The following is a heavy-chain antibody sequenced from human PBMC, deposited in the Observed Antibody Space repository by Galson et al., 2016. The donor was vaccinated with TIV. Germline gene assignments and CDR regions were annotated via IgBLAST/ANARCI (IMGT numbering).Heavy chain of an antibody. D-gene: IGHD3-3*01. V-gene: IGHV3-23*01. CDR2: ISINGGAS. Sequence: SLRLSCAASGFTFSSYAMTWVRQAPGRGLEWVSGISINGGASYYADPVKGRFTNSRNNAKNTLYLQMNSLRAEDTAVYYCAKDASELVFDFGSFDYWGQGTLVTVSS. CDR3: AKDASELVFDFGSFDY. J-gene: IGHJ4*02. CDR1: GFTFSSYA.